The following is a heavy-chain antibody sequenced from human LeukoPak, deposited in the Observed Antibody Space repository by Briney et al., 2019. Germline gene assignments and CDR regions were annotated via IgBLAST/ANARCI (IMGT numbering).Heavy chain of an antibody. CDR1: GNSISSFF. Sequence: SETLSLTCTVSGNSISSFFWSWIRQPPGKGLEWIGSMHYSGDSKYNPSLRSRVSLSLDTSKQQFSLRLSSVTAADTAVYYCARDLELERNRWNYFESWGQGALVTVSS. J-gene: IGHJ4*02. CDR2: MHYSGDS. D-gene: IGHD1-1*01. CDR3: ARDLELERNRWNYFES. V-gene: IGHV4-59*01.